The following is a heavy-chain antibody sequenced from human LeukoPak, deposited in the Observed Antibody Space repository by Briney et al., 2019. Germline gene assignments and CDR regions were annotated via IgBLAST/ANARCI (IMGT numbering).Heavy chain of an antibody. V-gene: IGHV3-30*19. Sequence: PGRSLRLSCAASGFTFSSYGMHWVRQAPGKGLEWVAVISYDGSNKYYADSVKGRFTISRDNSKNTLYLQMNSLRAEDTAVYYCARDIAVAAYFDYWGQGTLVTVSS. CDR3: ARDIAVAAYFDY. CDR1: GFTFSSYG. CDR2: ISYDGSNK. J-gene: IGHJ4*02. D-gene: IGHD6-19*01.